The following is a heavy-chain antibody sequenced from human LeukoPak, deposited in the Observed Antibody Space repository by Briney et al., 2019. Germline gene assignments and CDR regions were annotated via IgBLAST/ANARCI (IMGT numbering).Heavy chain of an antibody. Sequence: ASVKVSCKASGYTFTGYYMHWVRQAPGQGLEWMGRINPNSGGTNYAQKFQGSVTMTRDTSIRTAYMELSRLRSDDTAVYYCARDRGWELAYFDYWGQGTLVTVSS. V-gene: IGHV1-2*06. D-gene: IGHD1-26*01. CDR2: INPNSGGT. CDR3: ARDRGWELAYFDY. CDR1: GYTFTGYY. J-gene: IGHJ4*02.